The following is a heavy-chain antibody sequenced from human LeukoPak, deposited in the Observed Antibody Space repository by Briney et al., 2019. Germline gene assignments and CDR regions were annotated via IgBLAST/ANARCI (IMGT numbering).Heavy chain of an antibody. D-gene: IGHD2-15*01. CDR2: IIGRDIIT. CDR1: GFTFSNYA. V-gene: IGHV3-23*01. J-gene: IGHJ4*02. CDR3: ARVAIDGNCYHSYF. Sequence: PGGSLRLSCVDSGFTFSNYAMTWVRQTPGKGLEWVSTIIGRDIITYYPYSVKCRFTISRDNSKNTLYLQMNNVRAEDTAIYYCARVAIDGNCYHSYFWGQGTLVTVSS.